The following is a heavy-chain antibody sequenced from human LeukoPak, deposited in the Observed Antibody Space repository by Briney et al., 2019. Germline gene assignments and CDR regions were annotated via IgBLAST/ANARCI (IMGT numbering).Heavy chain of an antibody. V-gene: IGHV4-39*07. CDR1: GGSVSSSSYY. J-gene: IGHJ4*02. D-gene: IGHD4-11*01. Sequence: PSETLSLTCTVSGGSVSSSSYYWGWIRQPPGKGLEWIGSIYYSGSTYYNPSLKSRVTISVDTSKNQFSLKLSTVTAADTAVYYCATLALTTEESYWGQGTLVTVSS. CDR2: IYYSGST. CDR3: ATLALTTEESY.